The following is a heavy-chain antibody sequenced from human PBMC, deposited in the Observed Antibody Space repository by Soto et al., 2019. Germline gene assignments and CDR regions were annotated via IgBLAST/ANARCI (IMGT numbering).Heavy chain of an antibody. Sequence: QVQLVQSGAEVKKPGASVKVSCKASGYTFTSYYMHWVRQAPGQGLEWMGIINPSGGSTSYAQKFQGRVTMTRDTSTRTVYMELSSLRSEDTAVCDCARAGTITIFGVGPDGKYYVDYWGQGTLVSVSS. CDR2: INPSGGST. CDR1: GYTFTSYY. V-gene: IGHV1-46*01. D-gene: IGHD3-3*01. CDR3: ARAGTITIFGVGPDGKYYVDY. J-gene: IGHJ4*02.